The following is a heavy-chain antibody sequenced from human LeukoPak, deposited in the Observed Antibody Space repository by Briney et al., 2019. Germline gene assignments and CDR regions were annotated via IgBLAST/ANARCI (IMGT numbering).Heavy chain of an antibody. CDR2: VHDGAGT. V-gene: IGHV4-59*01. CDR3: AKGRKDFDTNLGPFDS. Sequence: SETLSLTCTVSGGSINKYYWSWIRQSPGKGLEWLGYVHDGAGTIYNPSLKSRVTISVGTSKTQFSLKVTSVTTADTAVYCCAKGRKDFDTNLGPFDSWGQGILVTVSS. J-gene: IGHJ4*02. CDR1: GGSINKYY. D-gene: IGHD3-9*01.